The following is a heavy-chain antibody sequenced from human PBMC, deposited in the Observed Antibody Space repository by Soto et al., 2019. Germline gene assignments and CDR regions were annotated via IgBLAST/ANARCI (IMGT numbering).Heavy chain of an antibody. D-gene: IGHD4-17*01. J-gene: IGHJ2*01. CDR3: ATCRPGDYGDQFDWYFDV. V-gene: IGHV4-59*08. CDR1: GGSITSYY. Sequence: SETLSLTCTVSGGSITSYYWSWIRQPPGKGLEWIGYIYYSGNTNYNPSLKSRVSISLDTSKNQFSLYLRSVTAADTAVYYCATCRPGDYGDQFDWYFDVWGHGTLVTVSS. CDR2: IYYSGNT.